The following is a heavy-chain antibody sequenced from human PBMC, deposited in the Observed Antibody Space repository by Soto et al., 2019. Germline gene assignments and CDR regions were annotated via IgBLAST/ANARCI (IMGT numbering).Heavy chain of an antibody. Sequence: GGSLRLSCAASGFTFSSYAMSWVRQAPGKGLEWVSAISGSGGSTYYADSVKGRFTISRDNAKNSLYLQMNSLRVEDTAVYYCARDPPPDSETVYMDVWGQANTVTVSS. CDR3: ARDPPPDSETVYMDV. V-gene: IGHV3-23*01. D-gene: IGHD3-16*01. CDR1: GFTFSSYA. J-gene: IGHJ6*02. CDR2: ISGSGGST.